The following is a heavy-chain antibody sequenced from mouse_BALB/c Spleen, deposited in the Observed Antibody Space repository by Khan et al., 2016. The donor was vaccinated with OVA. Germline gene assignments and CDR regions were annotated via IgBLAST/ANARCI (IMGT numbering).Heavy chain of an antibody. CDR2: INPSNGGT. J-gene: IGHJ1*01. CDR1: GYTFTRYY. V-gene: IGHV1-53*01. CDR3: TRKDYYGSSHRYFDV. Sequence: VQLQQSGTELVKPGASVKLSCKTSGYTFTRYYMYWVKQRPGQGLEWIGEINPSNGGTNFNEKFKSKATLTVDKLSSTAYMRLSSLTSEDSAVYYCTRKDYYGSSHRYFDVWGAGTTVTVSS. D-gene: IGHD1-1*01.